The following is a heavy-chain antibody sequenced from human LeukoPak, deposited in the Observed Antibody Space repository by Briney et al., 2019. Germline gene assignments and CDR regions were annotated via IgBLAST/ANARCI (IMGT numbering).Heavy chain of an antibody. CDR2: INHSGST. CDR1: GGSFSGYY. J-gene: IGHJ5*02. V-gene: IGHV4-34*01. D-gene: IGHD2/OR15-2a*01. Sequence: PSETLSLTCAVYGGSFSGYYWSWIRQPPGKGLEWIGEINHSGSTNYNPSLKSRVTISVDTSKNQFSLKLSSVTAADTAVYYCARHTFAEYYYGPWGQGTLVTVSS. CDR3: ARHTFAEYYYGP.